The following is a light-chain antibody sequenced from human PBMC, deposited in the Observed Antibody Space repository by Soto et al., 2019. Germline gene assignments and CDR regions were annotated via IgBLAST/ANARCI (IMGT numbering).Light chain of an antibody. Sequence: EIVLTQSPGTLSLSPGERATLSCRASQTVSTSYLAWYQQIPGQAPRLLIYSASNRATGIPDRFSGSGSGTDFTLTISRLEPEDVAVYYCQQYANSPFTFGLGTKVDIK. CDR1: QTVSTSY. V-gene: IGKV3-20*01. CDR3: QQYANSPFT. J-gene: IGKJ3*01. CDR2: SAS.